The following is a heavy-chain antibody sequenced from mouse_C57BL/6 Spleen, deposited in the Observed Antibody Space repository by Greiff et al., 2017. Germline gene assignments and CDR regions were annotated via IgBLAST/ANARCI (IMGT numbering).Heavy chain of an antibody. CDR1: GYTFTDYN. V-gene: IGHV1-18*01. J-gene: IGHJ3*01. Sequence: VQLQQPGPELVKPGASVKIPCKASGYTFTDYNMDWVKQSHGKSLEWIGDINPNNGGTIYNQKFKGKATLTVDKSSSTAYMGLRSLSSEDTAVYYCARSCPRFAYWGQGTLVTVSA. D-gene: IGHD3-3*01. CDR2: INPNNGGT. CDR3: ARSCPRFAY.